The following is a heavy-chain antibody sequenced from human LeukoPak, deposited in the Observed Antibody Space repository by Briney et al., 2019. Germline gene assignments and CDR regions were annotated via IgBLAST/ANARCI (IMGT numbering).Heavy chain of an antibody. CDR1: GGTFSSYA. CDR2: FDPEDGET. D-gene: IGHD2-21*02. J-gene: IGHJ4*02. Sequence: ASVKVSCKASGGTFSSYAISWVRQAPGKGLEWMGGFDPEDGETIYAQKFQGRVTMTEDTSTDTAYMELSSLRSEDTAVYYCATADVVVTSSFDYWGQGTLVTVSS. V-gene: IGHV1-24*01. CDR3: ATADVVVTSSFDY.